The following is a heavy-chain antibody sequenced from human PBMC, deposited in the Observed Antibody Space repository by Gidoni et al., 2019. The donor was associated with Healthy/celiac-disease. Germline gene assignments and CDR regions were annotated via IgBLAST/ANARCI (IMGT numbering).Heavy chain of an antibody. J-gene: IGHJ4*02. Sequence: QVQLQESGPGLVKPSGTLSLTCAVSGGSISSSNWWSWVRQPPGKGLEWNGESYHSGSTNYNPSLKRRVTISVDKSKNQFSLKLSSVTAADTAVYYCARGTYDSSGYYYFDYWGQGTLVTVSS. V-gene: IGHV4-4*02. D-gene: IGHD3-22*01. CDR2: SYHSGST. CDR3: ARGTYDSSGYYYFDY. CDR1: GGSISSSNW.